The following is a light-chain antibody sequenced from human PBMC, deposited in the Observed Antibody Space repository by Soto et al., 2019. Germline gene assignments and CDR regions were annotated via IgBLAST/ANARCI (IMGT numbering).Light chain of an antibody. Sequence: IVLTQSPGTLSLSQGERATLSCRASQNVTSSYLAWYQQKPGQAPRLLIYGASSRATGIPDRFSGSGSGTDFTLTINGLEPEDSAIYYCQQRAKWPLTFGGGTKVDIK. CDR3: QQRAKWPLT. CDR1: QNVTSSY. CDR2: GAS. J-gene: IGKJ4*01. V-gene: IGKV3D-20*02.